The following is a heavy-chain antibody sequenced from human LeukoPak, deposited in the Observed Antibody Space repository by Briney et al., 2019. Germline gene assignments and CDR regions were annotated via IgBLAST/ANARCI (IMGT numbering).Heavy chain of an antibody. CDR3: ARHTPGLWFGDNDAFDI. D-gene: IGHD3-10*01. CDR1: GYSFTSYW. V-gene: IGHV5-10-1*01. CDR2: IDPSDSYT. Sequence: GESLKISCKGSGYSFTSYWISWVRQLPGKGLEWMGRIDPSDSYTNYSPSFQGHVTISADKSISTAYLQWSSLKASDTAMYYCARHTPGLWFGDNDAFDIWGQGTMVTVSS. J-gene: IGHJ3*02.